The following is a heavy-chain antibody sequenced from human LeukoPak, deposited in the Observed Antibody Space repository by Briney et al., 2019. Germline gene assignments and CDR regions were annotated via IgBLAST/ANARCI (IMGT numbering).Heavy chain of an antibody. CDR1: GFTFSSYT. CDR2: INDNGAGT. CDR3: AKGLRTGVGPYMGYHYYMDV. D-gene: IGHD3-16*01. J-gene: IGHJ6*03. Sequence: GGSLRLSCLASGFTFSSYTLNWVRQAPGKGLKWVSTINDNGAGTYYADSVKGRFTISRDNSYNTVSLQMNSLRDEDTGVYYCAKGLRTGVGPYMGYHYYMDVWGKGATVTVSS. V-gene: IGHV3-23*01.